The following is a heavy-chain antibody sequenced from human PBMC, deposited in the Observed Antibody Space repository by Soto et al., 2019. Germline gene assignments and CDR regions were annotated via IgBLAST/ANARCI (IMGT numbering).Heavy chain of an antibody. D-gene: IGHD3-10*01. J-gene: IGHJ4*02. CDR3: AALWFGVDYFDY. CDR1: GFTFTSSA. Sequence: GASVKVSCKASGFTFTSSAMQWGRQARGQRLEWIGWIVVGSGNTNYAQKFQERVTITRDMSTRTAYMELSSLRSEDTAVYYCAALWFGVDYFDYWGQGTLVTVSS. V-gene: IGHV1-58*02. CDR2: IVVGSGNT.